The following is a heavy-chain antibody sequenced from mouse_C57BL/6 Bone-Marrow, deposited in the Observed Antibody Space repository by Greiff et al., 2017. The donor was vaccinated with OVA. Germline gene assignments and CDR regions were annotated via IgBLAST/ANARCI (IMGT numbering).Heavy chain of an antibody. J-gene: IGHJ2*01. CDR3: ARGPITTVVADDD. CDR1: GYTFTDYY. CDR2: INPNNGGT. V-gene: IGHV1-26*01. D-gene: IGHD1-1*01. Sequence: VQLQQSGPELVKPGASVKISCKASGYTFTDYYMNWVKQSHGKSLEWIGDINPNNGGTSYNQKFKGKATLTVDKSSSTAYMELRSLTSEDSAVYDCARGPITTVVADDDWGQGTTLTVSS.